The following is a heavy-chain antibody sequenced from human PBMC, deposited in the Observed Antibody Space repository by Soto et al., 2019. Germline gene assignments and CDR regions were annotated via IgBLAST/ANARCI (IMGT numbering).Heavy chain of an antibody. CDR1: GFTFSSYT. CDR2: ISGSGSST. V-gene: IGHV3-23*01. D-gene: IGHD7-27*01. J-gene: IGHJ4*02. Sequence: EVQLLESGGGLVEPGGSRRLSCAASGFTFSSYTMSWVRQAPGKGLEWVSTISGSGSSTYSADSVKGRFTISRDNSKNTLYLQMNSLRVEETAIYYCAKAWGIASWGQGTLVTVSS. CDR3: AKAWGIAS.